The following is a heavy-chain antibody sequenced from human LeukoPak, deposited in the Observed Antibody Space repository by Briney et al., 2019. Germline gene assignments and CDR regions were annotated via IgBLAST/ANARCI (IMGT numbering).Heavy chain of an antibody. V-gene: IGHV4-39*07. Sequence: PSEALSLTCTVSGGSISSSSYYWGWIRQPPGKGLEWIGNIYYSGSTYYNPSLKSRVTISVDLSKHQFSLKLTSMTAADTAFYYCAREGAGDYYDSSGYRVYYFDYWGQGTLVTVSS. CDR1: GGSISSSSYY. CDR2: IYYSGST. J-gene: IGHJ4*02. D-gene: IGHD3-22*01. CDR3: AREGAGDYYDSSGYRVYYFDY.